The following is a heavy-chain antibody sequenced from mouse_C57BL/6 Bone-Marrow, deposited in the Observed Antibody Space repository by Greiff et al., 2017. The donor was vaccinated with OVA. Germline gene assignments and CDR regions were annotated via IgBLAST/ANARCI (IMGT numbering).Heavy chain of an antibody. D-gene: IGHD1-1*01. CDR3: ARWGTVVAPYFDY. CDR2: IYPGDGDT. Sequence: QVQLQQSGAELVKPGASVKISCKASGYAFSSYWMNWVKQRPGKGLEWIGQIYPGDGDTNYNGKFKGKATLTADKSSSTAYMQLSSLTSEDSAVYLCARWGTVVAPYFDYWGQGTTLTVSS. J-gene: IGHJ2*01. CDR1: GYAFSSYW. V-gene: IGHV1-80*01.